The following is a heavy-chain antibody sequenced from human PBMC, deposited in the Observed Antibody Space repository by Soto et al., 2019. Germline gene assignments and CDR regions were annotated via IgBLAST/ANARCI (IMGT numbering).Heavy chain of an antibody. V-gene: IGHV3-30-3*01. CDR2: ISYDGSDK. D-gene: IGHD2-8*01. Sequence: PGGSLRLSCAASGFTFSSYAMHWVRQAPGKGLEWVALISYDGSDKDYADSVKGRFTISRDNAKKSLYLQMNSLRAEDTALYYCAREWYTPLDYWGQGTLVTVSS. CDR3: AREWYTPLDY. CDR1: GFTFSSYA. J-gene: IGHJ4*02.